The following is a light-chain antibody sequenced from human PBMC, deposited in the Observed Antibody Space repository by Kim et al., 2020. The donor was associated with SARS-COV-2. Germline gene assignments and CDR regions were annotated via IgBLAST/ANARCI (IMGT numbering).Light chain of an antibody. Sequence: EIVMTQSPATLSVSPGERATLSCRASQSVTSDLGWYQQKLGQAPRLLIYGASTRATGIPARFSGSGSGTEFTLTISSLQSEDFAVYYCQQYNNWPQSFGQGTKVEIK. V-gene: IGKV3-15*01. J-gene: IGKJ1*01. CDR1: QSVTSD. CDR2: GAS. CDR3: QQYNNWPQS.